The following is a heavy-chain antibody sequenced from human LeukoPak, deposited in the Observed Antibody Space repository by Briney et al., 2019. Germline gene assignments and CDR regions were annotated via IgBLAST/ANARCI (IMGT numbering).Heavy chain of an antibody. Sequence: SETLSLTCTVSGGSMSSYYWSWIRQPAGKGLEWIGRIYTSGTTNHNPSPKSRVTMSVDTSKNQFSLKLSSVTAADTAVYYCARSGYCSSTSCYKIDPWGQGTLVTVSS. CDR1: GGSMSSYY. V-gene: IGHV4-4*07. CDR2: IYTSGTT. CDR3: ARSGYCSSTSCYKIDP. D-gene: IGHD2-2*02. J-gene: IGHJ5*02.